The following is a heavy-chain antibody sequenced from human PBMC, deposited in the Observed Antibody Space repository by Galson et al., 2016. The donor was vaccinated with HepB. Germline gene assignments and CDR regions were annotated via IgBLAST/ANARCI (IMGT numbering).Heavy chain of an antibody. V-gene: IGHV3-23*01. J-gene: IGHJ3*01. CDR3: VKWAGKAQWLEAFDV. Sequence: SLRLSCAASEYPFSHYAMSWVRQGPGKGLEWVSSIRDNVLSTYYADSVKGRFTISRDNSNNTLMLHMTSLRAEDTGVYYCVKWAGKAQWLEAFDVWGQGTKVTVSS. D-gene: IGHD6-19*01. CDR2: IRDNVLST. CDR1: EYPFSHYA.